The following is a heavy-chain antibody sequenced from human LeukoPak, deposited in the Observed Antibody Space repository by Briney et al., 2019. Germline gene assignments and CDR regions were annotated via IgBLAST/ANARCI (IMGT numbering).Heavy chain of an antibody. V-gene: IGHV4-61*01. Sequence: PSETLSLTCTVSGGSISSSSYYWSWIRQPPGKGLEWIGYIYYSGSTNYNPSLKIRVTISVDTSKNQVSLKLSSVTAADTAVYYCARLTGYSSESWFDPWGQGTLVTVSS. CDR3: ARLTGYSSESWFDP. D-gene: IGHD3-9*01. CDR2: IYYSGST. J-gene: IGHJ5*02. CDR1: GGSISSSSYY.